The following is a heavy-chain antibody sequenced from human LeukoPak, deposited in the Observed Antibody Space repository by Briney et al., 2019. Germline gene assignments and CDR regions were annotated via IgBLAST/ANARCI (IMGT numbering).Heavy chain of an antibody. Sequence: GGSLRLSCAVSGLTFSIYGMHWVRQAPGKGLEWVAFIRYDGSNKYYADSVKGRFTISRDNSKNTLYLQMNSLRAEDTAVYYCAKDNLRIFGVLEYWGQGTLVTVSS. V-gene: IGHV3-30*02. CDR3: AKDNLRIFGVLEY. D-gene: IGHD3-3*01. CDR1: GLTFSIYG. J-gene: IGHJ4*02. CDR2: IRYDGSNK.